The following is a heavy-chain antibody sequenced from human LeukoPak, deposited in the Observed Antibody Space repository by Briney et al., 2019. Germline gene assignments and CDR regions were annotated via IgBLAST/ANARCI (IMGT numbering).Heavy chain of an antibody. D-gene: IGHD6-13*01. CDR3: AKDNVAAAGRYFDY. Sequence: GGSLRLSCAASGFTFSNHGMHWVRQAPGKGLEWVALISYDGSNKYFADSVKGRFTISRDNSKNTLYLQMHSLRAEDTAVYYCAKDNVAAAGRYFDYWGQGTLVTVSS. V-gene: IGHV3-30*18. CDR2: ISYDGSNK. CDR1: GFTFSNHG. J-gene: IGHJ4*02.